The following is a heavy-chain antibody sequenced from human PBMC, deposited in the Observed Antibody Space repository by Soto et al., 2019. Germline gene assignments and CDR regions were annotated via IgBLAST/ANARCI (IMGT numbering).Heavy chain of an antibody. Sequence: SETLSLTCTVSGGSISSYYWSWIRQPPGKGLEWIGYIYYSGSTNYNPSLKSRVTISVDTSKNQFSLKLSSVTAADTAVYYCARGTGATDNWFDPWGQGTLVTVSS. CDR1: GGSISSYY. CDR2: IYYSGST. V-gene: IGHV4-59*01. J-gene: IGHJ5*02. D-gene: IGHD1-26*01. CDR3: ARGTGATDNWFDP.